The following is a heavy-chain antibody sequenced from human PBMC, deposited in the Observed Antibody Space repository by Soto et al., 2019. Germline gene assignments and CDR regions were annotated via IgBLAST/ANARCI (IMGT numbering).Heavy chain of an antibody. J-gene: IGHJ3*01. CDR1: GASISTYY. V-gene: IGHV4-59*01. CDR3: SRWWGTVIHAFDV. D-gene: IGHD2-8*02. Sequence: QVQLQESGPGLVKPSETLSLTCTVSGASISTYYWNWIRQPPGKGLEWIGYIYYIVSNDYNPSLRSRVTMSVDTSKNQFSLNLNSVTAADTAVYYFSRWWGTVIHAFDVWGPGKMVHGAS. CDR2: IYYIVSN.